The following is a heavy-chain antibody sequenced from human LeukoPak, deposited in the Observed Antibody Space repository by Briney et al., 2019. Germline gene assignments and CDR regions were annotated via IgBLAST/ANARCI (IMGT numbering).Heavy chain of an antibody. V-gene: IGHV4-39*07. Sequence: SETLSLTCTVSGGSISSSSYYWGWIRQPPGKGLEWIGSIYYSGSTYYNPSLKSRVTISVDTSKNQFSLKLSSVTAADTAVYYCARVEATRGLGYYYYYYYMDVWGKGTTVTVSS. D-gene: IGHD5-12*01. CDR1: GGSISSSSYY. J-gene: IGHJ6*03. CDR2: IYYSGST. CDR3: ARVEATRGLGYYYYYYYMDV.